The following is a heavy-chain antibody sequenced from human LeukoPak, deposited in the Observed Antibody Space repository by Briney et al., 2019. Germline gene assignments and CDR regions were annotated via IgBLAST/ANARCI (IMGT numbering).Heavy chain of an antibody. CDR3: AREPDHTHKAGSLPDF. CDR1: GFTFSSYW. Sequence: GGSLRLSCAASGFTFSSYWMSWVRQAPGKGLEWVANIKQDGSEKYYVDSVKGRFTISRDNAKNSLYLRMNSLRVEDTAVYYCAREPDHTHKAGSLPDFWGQGTLVTVPS. V-gene: IGHV3-7*01. J-gene: IGHJ4*02. CDR2: IKQDGSEK. D-gene: IGHD6-13*01.